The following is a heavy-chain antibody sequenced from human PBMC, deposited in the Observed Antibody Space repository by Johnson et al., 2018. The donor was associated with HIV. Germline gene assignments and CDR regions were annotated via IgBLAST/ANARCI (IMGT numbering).Heavy chain of an antibody. V-gene: IGHV3-20*04. D-gene: IGHD6-19*01. Sequence: VQLVESGGGVVQPGRSLRLSCAASGFTFDDYGMSWVRQAPGKGLEWVSGFNWNGGSTGYAASVKGRFTISRDNAKNTLYLQMGSLRAEDMAVYYCARAPGWFDAFDIWGQGTMVTVSS. J-gene: IGHJ3*02. CDR3: ARAPGWFDAFDI. CDR2: FNWNGGST. CDR1: GFTFDDYG.